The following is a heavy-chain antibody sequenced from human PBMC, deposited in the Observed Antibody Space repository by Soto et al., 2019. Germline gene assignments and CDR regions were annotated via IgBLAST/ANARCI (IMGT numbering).Heavy chain of an antibody. D-gene: IGHD3-9*01. CDR1: GYTFTSYG. Sequence: GASVKVSCKASGYTFTSYGISWVRQAPGQGLEWMGWIRAYNGNTNYAQKLQGRVTMTTDTSTSTAYMELRSLRSDDTAVYYCARDLCWLPNDILTGYCPRNNSPTKTYYYYYGMDVWGQGTTVTVSS. J-gene: IGHJ6*02. CDR3: ARDLCWLPNDILTGYCPRNNSPTKTYYYYYGMDV. CDR2: IRAYNGNT. V-gene: IGHV1-18*01.